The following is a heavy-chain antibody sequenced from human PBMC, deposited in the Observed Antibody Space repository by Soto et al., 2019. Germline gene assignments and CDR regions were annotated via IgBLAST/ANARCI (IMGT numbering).Heavy chain of an antibody. CDR3: ARDESSSMYYFAY. CDR1: GFTFSSKS. Sequence: EVQLLESGGGLVQPGGFLRLSCAASGFTFSSKSMSWVRQPPGKGLEWVSGISGSGGSTYYADSVKGRFTISRDNSKNTLFLQMNSLRVEDTAVYYCARDESSSMYYFAYWVQGTLVTVSS. V-gene: IGHV3-23*01. CDR2: ISGSGGST. J-gene: IGHJ4*02. D-gene: IGHD6-13*01.